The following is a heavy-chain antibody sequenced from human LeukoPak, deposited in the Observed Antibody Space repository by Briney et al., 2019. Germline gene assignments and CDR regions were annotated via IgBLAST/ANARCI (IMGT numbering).Heavy chain of an antibody. J-gene: IGHJ4*02. D-gene: IGHD2-2*01. V-gene: IGHV3-23*01. CDR3: AKGGKTIMCPTSCYDY. Sequence: GGSLRLSCAASGFTFSSNGMSWVRQAPGRGLEWVSVSGSGGSPDYTDSMKGRFTISRDNSKNTLYLQMNSLRAEDTAVYYCAKGGKTIMCPTSCYDYWGQGTLVTVSS. CDR1: GFTFSSNG. CDR2: SGSGGSP.